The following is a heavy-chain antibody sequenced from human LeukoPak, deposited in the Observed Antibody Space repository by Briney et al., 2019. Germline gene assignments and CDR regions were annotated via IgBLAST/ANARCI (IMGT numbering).Heavy chain of an antibody. J-gene: IGHJ4*02. Sequence: GGSLRLSCAASGFTFSSYAMHWVRQAPGKGLEWVAVISYDGSNKYYADSVKGRFTISRDNSKNTLYLQVNSLRAEDTAVYYCARPDYYGSGSYRDYWGQGTLVTVSS. CDR1: GFTFSSYA. CDR2: ISYDGSNK. V-gene: IGHV3-30-3*01. CDR3: ARPDYYGSGSYRDY. D-gene: IGHD3-10*01.